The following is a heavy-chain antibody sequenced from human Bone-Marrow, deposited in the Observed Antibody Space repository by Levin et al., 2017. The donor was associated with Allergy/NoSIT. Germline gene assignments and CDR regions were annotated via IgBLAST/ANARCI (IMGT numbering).Heavy chain of an antibody. CDR2: ISANNGDT. J-gene: IGHJ4*02. D-gene: IGHD3-10*01. CDR3: ARVRGGRGDY. Sequence: VASVKVSCRTSGYTFSTYGFNWVRQAPGQGLEWMGWISANNGDTKHAQRFQGRLTMTTDTSTRTAYMELRSLRSDDTAVYFCARVRGGRGDYWGQGTLVSVAS. CDR1: GYTFSTYG. V-gene: IGHV1-18*01.